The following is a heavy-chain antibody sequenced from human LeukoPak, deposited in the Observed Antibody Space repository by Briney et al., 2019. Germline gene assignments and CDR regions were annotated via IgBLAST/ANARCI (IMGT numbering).Heavy chain of an antibody. CDR1: GYTFTSYD. V-gene: IGHV1-8*01. CDR2: MNPNRGDT. D-gene: IGHD2-8*01. J-gene: IGHJ6*03. CDR3: ARDRVANGRRYYYMDV. Sequence: ASVKVSCKASGYTFTSYDIHWVRQATGQGLEWMGRMNPNRGDTDYAQKFQGRVTMTRDTSISTAYMELSSLRSEDTAVYYCARDRVANGRRYYYMDVWGKGTTVTVSS.